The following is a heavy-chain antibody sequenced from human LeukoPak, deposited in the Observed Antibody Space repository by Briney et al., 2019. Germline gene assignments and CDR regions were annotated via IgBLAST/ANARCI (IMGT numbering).Heavy chain of an antibody. D-gene: IGHD3-10*01. CDR1: GFTFSSYS. V-gene: IGHV3-30*18. J-gene: IGHJ4*02. CDR3: AKDPYYYGSGRFPDY. CDR2: ISYDGSNK. Sequence: GGSLRLSCAASGFTFSSYSMNWVRQAPGKGLEWVAVISYDGSNKYYADSVKGRFTISRDNSKNTLYLQMNSLRAEDTAVYYCAKDPYYYGSGRFPDYWGQGTLVTVSS.